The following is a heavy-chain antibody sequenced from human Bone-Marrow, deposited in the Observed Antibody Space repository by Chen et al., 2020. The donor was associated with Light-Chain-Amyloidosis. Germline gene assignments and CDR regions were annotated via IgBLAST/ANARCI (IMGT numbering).Heavy chain of an antibody. CDR2: IDWDGDK. D-gene: IGHD3-9*01. CDR3: ARMCFFETSDALDV. V-gene: IGHV2-70*04. Sequence: QVTVKESGPALVKPTQTLTLTCTFSGFSLSSNGMRLNWIRQPPGKALEWLARIDWDGDKYYTPSLETRLTISKDPSKNQVVLTMTNMDPVDTATYYCARMCFFETSDALDVWGQGTMITVSS. J-gene: IGHJ3*01. CDR1: GFSLSSNGMR.